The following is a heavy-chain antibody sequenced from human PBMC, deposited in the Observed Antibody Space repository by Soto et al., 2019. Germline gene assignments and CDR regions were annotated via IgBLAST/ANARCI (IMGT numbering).Heavy chain of an antibody. Sequence: EAQLVESGGGLVQPGGSLRLSCAASGLTFSSSSMNWVRQAPGKGLEWLAYISAITTTTYYAGSVKGRFTISRDNGKNSVYLQMNRLREEDTAVYYCARDLGNYDSTGYFDQWGQGTLVTVSS. CDR2: ISAITTTT. V-gene: IGHV3-48*02. CDR1: GLTFSSSS. D-gene: IGHD3-22*01. CDR3: ARDLGNYDSTGYFDQ. J-gene: IGHJ4*02.